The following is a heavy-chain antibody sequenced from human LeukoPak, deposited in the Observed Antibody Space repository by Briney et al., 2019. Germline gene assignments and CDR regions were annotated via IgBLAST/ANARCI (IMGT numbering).Heavy chain of an antibody. CDR1: GGSISSGGYY. CDR3: ARMGCSSTSCPFDY. Sequence: PSQTLSLTCTVSGGSISSGGYYWSWIRQPPGTGLEWIGYIYHSGSTYYNPSLKSRVTISVDRSKNQFSLKLSSVTAADTAVYYCARMGCSSTSCPFDYWGQGTLVTVSS. D-gene: IGHD2-2*01. V-gene: IGHV4-30-2*01. J-gene: IGHJ4*02. CDR2: IYHSGST.